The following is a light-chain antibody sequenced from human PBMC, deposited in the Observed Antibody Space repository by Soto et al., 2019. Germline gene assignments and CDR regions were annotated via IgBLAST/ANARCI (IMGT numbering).Light chain of an antibody. Sequence: QSVLTQPPSVSGARGHRVTISCTGSGSNIGAGYDVHWYQQLPGTAPKLLIYGNSNRPSGVPDRFSGSKSGTSASLAITGLQAEDEADYYCQSYDSSLSGSVVFGGGTKLTVL. CDR2: GNS. J-gene: IGLJ2*01. CDR3: QSYDSSLSGSVV. V-gene: IGLV1-40*01. CDR1: GSNIGAGYD.